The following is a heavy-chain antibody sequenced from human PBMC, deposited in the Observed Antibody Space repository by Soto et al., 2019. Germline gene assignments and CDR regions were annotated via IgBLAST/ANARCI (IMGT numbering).Heavy chain of an antibody. D-gene: IGHD3-10*01. CDR1: GRTFSSYA. V-gene: IGHV1-69*13. Sequence: SSVKVSCKACGRTFSSYAISWVGQAPGQGLEWMGGIIPIFGTANYAQKFQARVTITADESTSTAYMELSRLRSEDTAVYYCARVLSEARRVITSWFEPCVQGTLVTVSS. CDR3: ARVLSEARRVITSWFEP. CDR2: IIPIFGTA. J-gene: IGHJ5*02.